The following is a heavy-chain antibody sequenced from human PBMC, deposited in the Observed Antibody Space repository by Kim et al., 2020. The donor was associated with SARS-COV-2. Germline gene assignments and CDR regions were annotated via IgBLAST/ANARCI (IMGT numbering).Heavy chain of an antibody. CDR2: IIPILGIA. V-gene: IGHV1-69*04. D-gene: IGHD2-2*01. CDR1: GGTFSSYA. J-gene: IGHJ5*02. Sequence: SVKVSCKASGGTFSSYAISWVRQAPGQGLEWMGRIIPILGIANYAQKFQGRVTITADKSTSTAYMELSSLRSEDTAVYYCARESNFWNLSDDIVVVPAALDPWGQGTLVTVSS. CDR3: ARESNFWNLSDDIVVVPAALDP.